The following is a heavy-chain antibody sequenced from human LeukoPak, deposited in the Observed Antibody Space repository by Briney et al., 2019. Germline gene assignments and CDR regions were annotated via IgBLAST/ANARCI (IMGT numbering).Heavy chain of an antibody. J-gene: IGHJ4*02. Sequence: GGSLRLSCAASGFTFSSYSMNWVRQAPGKGLEWVSSISSSSSYIYYADSVKGRFTISRDDAKNSLYLQMNSLRAEDTAVYYCARDKGIAAAGTGFDYWGQGTLVTVSS. CDR1: GFTFSSYS. CDR3: ARDKGIAAAGTGFDY. V-gene: IGHV3-21*01. CDR2: ISSSSSYI. D-gene: IGHD6-13*01.